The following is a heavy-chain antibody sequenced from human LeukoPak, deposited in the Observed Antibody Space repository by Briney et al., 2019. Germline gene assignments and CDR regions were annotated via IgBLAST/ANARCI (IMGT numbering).Heavy chain of an antibody. V-gene: IGHV1-69*04. CDR1: GGTFSSYA. CDR2: IIPILGLA. D-gene: IGHD3-16*01. J-gene: IGHJ4*02. Sequence: ASVKVSCKASGGTFSSYAISWVRQAPGQGLEWMGRIIPILGLANYAQKFQGRVTITADKSTSTAYMELSSLRSEDTAVYYCASGGIPDDYWGQGTLVTVSS. CDR3: ASGGIPDDY.